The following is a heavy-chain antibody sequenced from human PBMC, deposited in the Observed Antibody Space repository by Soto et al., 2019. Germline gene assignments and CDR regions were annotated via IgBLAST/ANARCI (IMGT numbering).Heavy chain of an antibody. CDR3: GKYCGGDCYPFIYGMDV. CDR1: GGSCSGYY. CDR2: INHSGST. J-gene: IGHJ6*02. D-gene: IGHD2-21*02. Sequence: SETLSLTCAFDGGSCSGYYWSWIRQTPGKGLEWIGEINHSGSTNYNPSLKSRVTISVDTSKNQFSLKLSSVTAADTAVYYCGKYCGGDCYPFIYGMDVWGQGTTVTVSS. V-gene: IGHV4-34*01.